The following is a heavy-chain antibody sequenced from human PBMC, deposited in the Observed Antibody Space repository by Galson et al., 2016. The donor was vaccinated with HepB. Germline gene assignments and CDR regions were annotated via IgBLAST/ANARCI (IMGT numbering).Heavy chain of an antibody. Sequence: SVKVSCKASGYTFTSYDINWVRQATEQGLEWMGWMNPNSGNTGYVQKFQGRVTMTRNTSISTAYMELSSLRSEDTAVYYCARVKSYSGSYQRGFGYWGQGTLVTVSS. J-gene: IGHJ4*02. CDR1: GYTFTSYD. D-gene: IGHD1-26*01. CDR3: ARVKSYSGSYQRGFGY. CDR2: MNPNSGNT. V-gene: IGHV1-8*01.